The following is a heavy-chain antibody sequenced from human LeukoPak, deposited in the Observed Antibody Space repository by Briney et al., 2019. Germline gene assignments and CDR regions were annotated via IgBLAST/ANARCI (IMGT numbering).Heavy chain of an antibody. CDR1: GFTFTSST. CDR2: IVVGSGNT. V-gene: IGHV1-58*02. D-gene: IGHD3-22*01. J-gene: IGHJ2*01. CDR3: ARDTSPYYYDSSGWYFDL. Sequence: GASVKVSCKASGFTFTSSTMQWVRQARGQRLEWIGWIVVGSGNTNYAQKFQGRVTMTRDMSTSTVYMELSSLRSEDTAVYYCARDTSPYYYDSSGWYFDLWGRGTLVTVSS.